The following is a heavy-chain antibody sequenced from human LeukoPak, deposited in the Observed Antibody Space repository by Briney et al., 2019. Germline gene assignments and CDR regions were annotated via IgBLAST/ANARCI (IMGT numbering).Heavy chain of an antibody. J-gene: IGHJ4*02. CDR1: GFTFSSHE. V-gene: IGHV3-21*01. CDR2: ISSGGTYI. Sequence: GGSLRLSCAASGFTFSSHEMNWVRQAPGKGLEWVSSISSGGTYIYYADSVKGRFTISRDNTKNSLYLQMNSLRAEDTAVYYCARDRSGYSGYECQAYWGQGTLVTVSS. CDR3: ARDRSGYSGYECQAY. D-gene: IGHD5-12*01.